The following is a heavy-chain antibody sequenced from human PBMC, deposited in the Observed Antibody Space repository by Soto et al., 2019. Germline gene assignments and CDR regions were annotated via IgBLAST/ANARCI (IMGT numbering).Heavy chain of an antibody. D-gene: IGHD3-22*01. CDR1: GFTFSNYG. Sequence: EVQLLESGGGLVQPGGSLRLSCAASGFTFSNYGMSWVRQAPGKGLEWVSAISGSGADTNYADSVKGRFTISRDNSKVTLFLQMNSLRAEVTAVYYCEKGSPDSRGYHFFFDYWGQGTLVTVSS. CDR2: ISGSGADT. V-gene: IGHV3-23*01. J-gene: IGHJ4*02. CDR3: EKGSPDSRGYHFFFDY.